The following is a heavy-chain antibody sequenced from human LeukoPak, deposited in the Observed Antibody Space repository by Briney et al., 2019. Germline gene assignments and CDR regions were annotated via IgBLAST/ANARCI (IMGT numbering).Heavy chain of an antibody. J-gene: IGHJ4*02. V-gene: IGHV3-48*02. D-gene: IGHD5-12*01. CDR3: ARSGYSGYEFDH. Sequence: PGGSLRLSCTASGFSFSNSNMNWVRQAPGMGLEWVSYISSSSSITYHADSVKGRFTISRDNAKNSLYLQMDSLRDEDTAVYYCARSGYSGYEFDHWGQGTRVTVSS. CDR2: ISSSSSIT. CDR1: GFSFSNSN.